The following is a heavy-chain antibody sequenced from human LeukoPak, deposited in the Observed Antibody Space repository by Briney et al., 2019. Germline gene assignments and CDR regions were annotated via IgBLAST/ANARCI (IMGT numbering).Heavy chain of an antibody. CDR2: IYYGGST. V-gene: IGHV4-39*07. J-gene: IGHJ4*02. D-gene: IGHD2-21*02. CDR3: VRDPGAYCGGDCHN. Sequence: SETLSLTCTVSGGSISSSSYYWGWIRQPPGRGLEWIGSIYYGGSTYYNPSLTSRVAISVDTSKNQFSLNLSSVTAADTAVYYCVRDPGAYCGGDCHNWGQGALVTVSS. CDR1: GGSISSSSYY.